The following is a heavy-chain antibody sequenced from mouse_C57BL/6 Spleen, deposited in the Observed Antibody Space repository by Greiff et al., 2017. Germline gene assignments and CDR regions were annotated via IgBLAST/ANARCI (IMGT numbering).Heavy chain of an antibody. CDR2: ISSGSSTI. CDR3: ARDVWFAD. Sequence: EVMLVASGGGLVKPGGSLKLSCAASGFTFSDYGMHWVRQAPAKGLEWVAYISSGSSTIYYADPVKGRFTISRDNAKNTLFLQMTSLRSEDTAMYYCARDVWFADWGQGTLVTVSA. J-gene: IGHJ3*01. V-gene: IGHV5-17*01. CDR1: GFTFSDYG.